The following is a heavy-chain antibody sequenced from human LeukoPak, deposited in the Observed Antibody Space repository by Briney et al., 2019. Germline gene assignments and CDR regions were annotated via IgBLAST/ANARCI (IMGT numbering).Heavy chain of an antibody. J-gene: IGHJ4*02. Sequence: PGGSLRLSCAVSGITVSNYGMSWVRQAPGKGLEWVAGISGSGGGRNYADSVKGRFTISRDNFKNTLYLQMNSLRAEDTAVYFCAKRGVVIRVILVGFHKEAYYFDSWGQGALVTVSS. D-gene: IGHD3-22*01. CDR2: ISGSGGGR. CDR1: GITVSNYG. V-gene: IGHV3-23*01. CDR3: AKRGVVIRVILVGFHKEAYYFDS.